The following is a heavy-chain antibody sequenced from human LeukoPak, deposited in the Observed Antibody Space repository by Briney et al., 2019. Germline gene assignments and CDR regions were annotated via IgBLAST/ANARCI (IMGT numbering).Heavy chain of an antibody. J-gene: IGHJ4*02. CDR2: ISSSGSTI. Sequence: GGSLRLSCAASGFTFSDYYMSWIRQAPGKGPEWLSYISSSGSTIKYTDSVKGRFTISRDNTKNSLYLQMDSLTADDTAVYFCACLRGPSDYWGQGTLVTVSS. CDR3: ACLRGPSDY. D-gene: IGHD4-17*01. CDR1: GFTFSDYY. V-gene: IGHV3-11*01.